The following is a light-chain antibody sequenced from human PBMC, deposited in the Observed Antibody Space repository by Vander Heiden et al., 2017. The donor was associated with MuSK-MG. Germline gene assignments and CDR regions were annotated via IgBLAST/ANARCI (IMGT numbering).Light chain of an antibody. V-gene: IGLV2-11*01. CDR3: CSYAGSRV. CDR2: DVT. Sequence: SALTQPRSVSGSPGQSVTISCTGTSSDVAFYSYVSWYQQHPGTAPKLIIYDVTTRPSGVPDRFSGARSDYTASLTISGLQAEDEADYHCCSYAGSRVFGGGTRLTVL. CDR1: SSDVAFYSY. J-gene: IGLJ3*02.